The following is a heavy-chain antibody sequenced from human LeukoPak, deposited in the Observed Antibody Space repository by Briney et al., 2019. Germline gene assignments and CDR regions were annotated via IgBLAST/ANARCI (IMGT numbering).Heavy chain of an antibody. CDR2: IKSKTDGGTT. V-gene: IGHV3-15*01. CDR1: GFTFSSYS. J-gene: IGHJ4*02. D-gene: IGHD3-10*01. CDR3: TTDSDSERPKG. Sequence: PGGSLRLSCAASGFTFSSYSMNWVRQAPGKGLEWVGRIKSKTDGGTTDYAAPVKGRFTISRDDSKNTLYLQMNSLKTEDTAVYYCTTDSDSERPKGWGQGTLVTVSS.